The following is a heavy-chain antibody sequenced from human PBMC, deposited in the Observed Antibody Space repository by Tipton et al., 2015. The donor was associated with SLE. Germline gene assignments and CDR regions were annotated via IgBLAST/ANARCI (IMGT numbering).Heavy chain of an antibody. D-gene: IGHD4-11*01. J-gene: IGHJ6*03. CDR2: IYYSGTT. CDR1: GGSISNYY. Sequence: LRLSCTVSGGSISNYYWSWIRQPPGKGLEWIGYIYYSGTTNYNPSLKSRVTISVDTSKNQFSLKLSSVTAADTAVYYCARRDDNSNYYYMDVWGKETTVTVSS. V-gene: IGHV4-59*01. CDR3: ARRDDNSNYYYMDV.